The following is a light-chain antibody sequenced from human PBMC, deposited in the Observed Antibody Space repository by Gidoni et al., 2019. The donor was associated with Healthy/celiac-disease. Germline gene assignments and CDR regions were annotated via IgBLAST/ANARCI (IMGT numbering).Light chain of an antibody. Sequence: EIVLTQSPATLSLSPGERATLTCRPSQSVSSYLAWYQQQPGQAPRLLIYDASNRATGIPARFSGSGSGTAFTLPISSLEPEDCAVYYCQQRSNWPPRTFGGGTKVEIK. V-gene: IGKV3-11*01. CDR3: QQRSNWPPRT. J-gene: IGKJ4*01. CDR2: DAS. CDR1: QSVSSY.